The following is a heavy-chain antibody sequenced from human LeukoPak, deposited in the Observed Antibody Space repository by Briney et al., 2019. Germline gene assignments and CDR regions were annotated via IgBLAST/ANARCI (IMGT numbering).Heavy chain of an antibody. CDR3: ARSPPLWNGDAFDI. CDR2: IKQDGSEK. CDR1: GFTFSSYW. D-gene: IGHD1-1*01. V-gene: IGHV3-7*01. J-gene: IGHJ3*02. Sequence: GGSLRLSCAASGFTFSSYWMSWVRQAPGKGQEWVANIKQDGSEKYYVDSVKGRFTISRDNAKNSLYLQMNSLRAEDTAVYYCARSPPLWNGDAFDIWGQGTMVTVSS.